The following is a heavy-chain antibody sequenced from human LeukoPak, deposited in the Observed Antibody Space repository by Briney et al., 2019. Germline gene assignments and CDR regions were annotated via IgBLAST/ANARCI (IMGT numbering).Heavy chain of an antibody. Sequence: SETLSLTCAVYGGSFSGYYWSWIRQPPGKGLEWIGEINHSGSTNYNPSLKSRVTISVDTSKNQFSLKLSSATAADTAVYYCARKRLRTMVRGVIIVVGWFDPWGQGTLVTVSS. CDR3: ARKRLRTMVRGVIIVVGWFDP. J-gene: IGHJ5*02. D-gene: IGHD3-10*01. CDR2: INHSGST. V-gene: IGHV4-34*01. CDR1: GGSFSGYY.